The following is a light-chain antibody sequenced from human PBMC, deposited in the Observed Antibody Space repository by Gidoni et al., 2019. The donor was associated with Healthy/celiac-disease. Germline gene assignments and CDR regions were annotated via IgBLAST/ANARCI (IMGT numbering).Light chain of an antibody. V-gene: IGLV3-1*01. CDR3: QAWDSSTANV. CDR2: QDS. CDR1: KLGDKY. J-gene: IGLJ1*01. Sequence: SYELTQPTSVSVSPGQTASIPCSGDKLGDKYACWYPQKPGQSPVRVIYQDSKRPSGIPERFSGSNSGNTATLTISGTQAMDEADYYCQAWDSSTANVFGTGTKVTVL.